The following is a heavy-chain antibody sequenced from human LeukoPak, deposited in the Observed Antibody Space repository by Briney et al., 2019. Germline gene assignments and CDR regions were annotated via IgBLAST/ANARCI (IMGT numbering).Heavy chain of an antibody. CDR3: ARGQGAPDGYNYFDY. V-gene: IGHV4-39*07. J-gene: IGHJ4*02. D-gene: IGHD5-24*01. CDR1: GGSISSSGYY. CDR2: INHSGST. Sequence: SETLSLTCTVSGGSISSSGYYWSWIRQPPGKGLEWIGEINHSGSTNYNPSLKSRVTISVDTSKNQFSLKLSSVTAADTAVYYCARGQGAPDGYNYFDYWGQGTLVTVSS.